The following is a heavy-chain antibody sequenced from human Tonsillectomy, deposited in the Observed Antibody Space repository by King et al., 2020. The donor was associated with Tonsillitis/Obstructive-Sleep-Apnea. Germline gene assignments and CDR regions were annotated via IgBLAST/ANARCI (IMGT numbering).Heavy chain of an antibody. J-gene: IGHJ4*02. CDR1: GYTCINYG. V-gene: IGHV1-18*01. CDR3: ARVYCGGDCYPFDY. Sequence: QLVQSGVEVKKPGASVKVSCKASGYTCINYGISWVRQAPGQGLEWMGWISAYNGNTNYAQKFQDRVTMTTDTSTSTAYMELRSLRSDDTAVYYCARVYCGGDCYPFDYWGQGTLVTVSS. CDR2: ISAYNGNT. D-gene: IGHD2-21*01.